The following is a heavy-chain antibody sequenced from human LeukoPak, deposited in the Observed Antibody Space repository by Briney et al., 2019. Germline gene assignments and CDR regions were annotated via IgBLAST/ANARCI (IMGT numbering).Heavy chain of an antibody. CDR3: ASELLTDDAFDI. CDR2: INPSGGST. D-gene: IGHD2-15*01. J-gene: IGHJ3*02. Sequence: ASVKVSCKAFGYTFTSNYMHWVRQAPGQGLEWMGIINPSGGSTSYAQKFQGRVTMTRDTSTSTVYMELSSLRSEDTAVYYCASELLTDDAFDIWGQGTMVTVSS. CDR1: GYTFTSNY. V-gene: IGHV1-46*01.